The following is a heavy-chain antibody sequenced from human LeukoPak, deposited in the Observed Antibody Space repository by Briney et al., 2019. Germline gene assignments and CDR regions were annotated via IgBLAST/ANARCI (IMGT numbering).Heavy chain of an antibody. J-gene: IGHJ4*02. CDR2: IDYSGST. CDR3: ARGRRYFDY. Sequence: PSETLSLTCTVSGGSIGSYYWSWIRQPPGKGLEWIGYIDYSGSTNYNPSLKSRVSISVDTSKNQFSLKLSSVTAADTAVYYCARGRRYFDYWGQGTLVTVSS. CDR1: GGSIGSYY. V-gene: IGHV4-59*01.